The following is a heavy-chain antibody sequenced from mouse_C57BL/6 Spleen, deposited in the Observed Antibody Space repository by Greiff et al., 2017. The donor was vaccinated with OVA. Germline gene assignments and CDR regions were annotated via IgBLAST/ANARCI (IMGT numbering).Heavy chain of an antibody. CDR2: IDPSDSET. J-gene: IGHJ3*01. CDR3: ARGAQATRFAY. CDR1: GYTFTSYW. Sequence: QVQLQQPGAELVRPGSSVKLSCKASGYTFTSYWMHWVKQRPIQGLEWIGNIDPSDSETHYNQKFKDKATLTVDKSSSTAYMQLSSLTSEDSAVYYCARGAQATRFAYWGQGTLVTVSA. V-gene: IGHV1-52*01. D-gene: IGHD3-2*02.